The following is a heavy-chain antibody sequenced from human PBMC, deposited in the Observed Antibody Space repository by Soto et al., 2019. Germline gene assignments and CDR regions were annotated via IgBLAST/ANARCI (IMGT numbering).Heavy chain of an antibody. D-gene: IGHD4-17*01. J-gene: IGHJ3*02. CDR1: GFTFGDYA. CDR2: IRSKAYGGTT. V-gene: IGHV3-49*03. Sequence: GGSLRLSCTASGFTFGDYAMSWFRQAPGKGLEWVVFIRSKAYGGTTEYAASVKCRFTISRDDSKRIAYLKMNSLKTEDTALYYCTRDRGQFYESGDAWADDAFHXWGQGTLVTVS. CDR3: TRDRGQFYESGDAWADDAFHX.